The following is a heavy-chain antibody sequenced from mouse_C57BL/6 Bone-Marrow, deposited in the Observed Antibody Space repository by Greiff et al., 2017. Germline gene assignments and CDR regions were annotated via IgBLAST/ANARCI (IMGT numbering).Heavy chain of an antibody. V-gene: IGHV1-54*01. CDR2: INPGSGGT. CDR1: GYAFTNYL. J-gene: IGHJ2*01. Sequence: QVQLKQSGAELVRPGTSVKVSCKASGYAFTNYLIEWVKQRPGQGLEWIGVINPGSGGTNYNEKFKGKATLTADKSSSTAYMQLSSLTSEDSAVYFCARSAVLRSHFDYWGQGTTLTVSS. D-gene: IGHD1-1*01. CDR3: ARSAVLRSHFDY.